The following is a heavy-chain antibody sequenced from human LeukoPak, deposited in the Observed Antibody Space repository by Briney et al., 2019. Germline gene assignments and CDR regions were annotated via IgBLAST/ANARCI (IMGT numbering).Heavy chain of an antibody. Sequence: PSETLSLTCTVSGGSISSYYWSWIRQPPGKGLEWIGYIYYSGSTNYNPSLKSRVTISVDTSKNQFSLKLSSVTAADTAVYYCARLQVGATLRAGSFDIWGQGTMVTVSS. CDR3: ARLQVGATLRAGSFDI. CDR1: GGSISSYY. J-gene: IGHJ3*02. D-gene: IGHD1-26*01. V-gene: IGHV4-59*08. CDR2: IYYSGST.